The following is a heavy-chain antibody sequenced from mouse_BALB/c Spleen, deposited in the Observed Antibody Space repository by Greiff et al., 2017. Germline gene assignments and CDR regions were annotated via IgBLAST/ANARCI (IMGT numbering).Heavy chain of an antibody. J-gene: IGHJ3*01. CDR3: AREGSSYYRYDQFAY. V-gene: IGHV1-14*01. CDR2: INPYNDGT. D-gene: IGHD2-14*01. Sequence: EVQLQQSGPELVKPGASVKMSCKASGYTFTSYVMHWVKQKPGQGLEWIGYINPYNDGTKYNEKFKGKATLTSDKSSSTAYMELSSLTSEDSAVYYCAREGSSYYRYDQFAYWGQGTLVTVSA. CDR1: GYTFTSYV.